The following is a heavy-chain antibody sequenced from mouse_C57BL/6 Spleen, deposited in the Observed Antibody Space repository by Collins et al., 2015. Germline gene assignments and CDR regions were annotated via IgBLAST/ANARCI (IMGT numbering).Heavy chain of an antibody. CDR1: GFTFSDYY. V-gene: IGHV5-16*01. CDR3: ARGWPHYFDY. CDR2: INYDGSST. Sequence: EVKLVESEGGLVQPGSSMKLSCTASGFTFSDYYMAWVRQVPEKGLEWVANINYDGSSTYYLDSLKSRFIISRDNAKNILYLQMSSLKSEDTATYYCARGWPHYFDYWGQGTTLTVSS. J-gene: IGHJ2*01. D-gene: IGHD1-1*02.